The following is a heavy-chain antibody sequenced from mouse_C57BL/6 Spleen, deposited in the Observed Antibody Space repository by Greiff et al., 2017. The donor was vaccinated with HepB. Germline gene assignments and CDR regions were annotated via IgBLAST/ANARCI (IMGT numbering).Heavy chain of an antibody. CDR2: INPSSGYT. D-gene: IGHD1-1*01. V-gene: IGHV1-4*01. Sequence: VKLVESGAELARPGASVKMSCKASGYTFTSYTMHWVKQRPGQGLEWIGYINPSSGYTKYNQKFKDKATLTADKSSSTAYMQLSSLTSEDSAVYYCARPLITTVVQRGFAYWGQGTLVTVSA. J-gene: IGHJ3*01. CDR1: GYTFTSYT. CDR3: ARPLITTVVQRGFAY.